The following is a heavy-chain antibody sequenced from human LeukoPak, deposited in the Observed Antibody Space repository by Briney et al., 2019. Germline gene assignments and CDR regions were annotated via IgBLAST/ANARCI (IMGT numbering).Heavy chain of an antibody. CDR2: IYTSGST. J-gene: IGHJ4*02. D-gene: IGHD5-18*01. Sequence: SETLSLTCTVSGGSLRSGSYYWSWIRQPAGKGLEWIGRIYTSGSTNYNPSLKSRVTMSVDTSKNQLSLKLSSVTAADTAVYYCARSGYSYGSFDYWGQGTLVTVSS. CDR3: ARSGYSYGSFDY. V-gene: IGHV4-61*02. CDR1: GGSLRSGSYY.